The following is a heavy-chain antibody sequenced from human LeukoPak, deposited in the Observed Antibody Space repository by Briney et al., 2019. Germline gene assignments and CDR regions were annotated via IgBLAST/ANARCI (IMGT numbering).Heavy chain of an antibody. CDR3: ASSSVLRYFDWLSSGMGYYYYGMDV. D-gene: IGHD3-9*01. CDR1: GGSISSYY. V-gene: IGHV4-59*08. Sequence: SETLSLTCTVSGGSISSYYWSWIRQPPGKGLEWIGYIYYSGSTNYNPSLKSRVTISVDTSKNQFSLTLSSVTAADTAVYYCASSSVLRYFDWLSSGMGYYYYGMDVWGQGTTVTVSS. CDR2: IYYSGST. J-gene: IGHJ6*02.